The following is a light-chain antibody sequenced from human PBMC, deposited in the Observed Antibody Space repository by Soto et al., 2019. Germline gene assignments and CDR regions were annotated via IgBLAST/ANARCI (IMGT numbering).Light chain of an antibody. CDR1: KFSVASGY. CDR3: GAWDSSLSGVV. Sequence: QSVLTQPPSVSAAPGERVTISCSGSKFSVASGYVSWYLSLPGTAPKILIYANTERPSGIPDRFSGSRSGATATLSITGLQTGDEGDYYCGAWDSSLSGVVFGGGTKLTVL. J-gene: IGLJ3*02. CDR2: ANT. V-gene: IGLV1-51*01.